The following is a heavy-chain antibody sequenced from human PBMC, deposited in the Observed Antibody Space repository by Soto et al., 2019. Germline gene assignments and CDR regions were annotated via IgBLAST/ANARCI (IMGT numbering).Heavy chain of an antibody. CDR2: INPSGGST. CDR1: GYTFTSYY. Sequence: QVQLVQSGAEVKKPGASVKVSCKASGYTFTSYYMHWVRQAPGQGLEWMGIINPSGGSTSYAQKFQGRVTMTRDTSTSTVYMELSSLRSEDTAVYYCARDLGSIAAANYYYYGMDVWVQGTTVTVSS. CDR3: ARDLGSIAAANYYYYGMDV. D-gene: IGHD6-6*01. J-gene: IGHJ6*02. V-gene: IGHV1-46*01.